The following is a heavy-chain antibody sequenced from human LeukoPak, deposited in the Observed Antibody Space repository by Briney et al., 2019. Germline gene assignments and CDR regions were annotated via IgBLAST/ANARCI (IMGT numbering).Heavy chain of an antibody. J-gene: IGHJ4*02. CDR3: AKDPQKWESYFDY. V-gene: IGHV3-30*02. CDR2: IRYDGSNE. CDR1: GFTFSSYG. Sequence: PGGSLRLSCAASGFTFSSYGMHWVRQAPGKGLEWVAFIRYDGSNEYYADSVKGRFTISRDNSKNTLYLQMNSLRAEDTAVYYCAKDPQKWESYFDYWGQGTLVTVSP. D-gene: IGHD1-26*01.